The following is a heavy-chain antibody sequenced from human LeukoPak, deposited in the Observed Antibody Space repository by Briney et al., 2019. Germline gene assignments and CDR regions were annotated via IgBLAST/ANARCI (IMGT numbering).Heavy chain of an antibody. CDR1: GYTLTDYY. CDR2: INPNSGGT. D-gene: IGHD3-10*01. J-gene: IGHJ4*02. CDR3: ARALGVGFAEDVYYFDF. Sequence: ASVKVSCKASGYTLTDYYIHWVRQAPGQGLEWMGRINPNSGGTNYAQKFQGRVTMTRDTPINTVYLKLTSLRSTDTALYYCARALGVGFAEDVYYFDFWGQGSLVTVPS. V-gene: IGHV1-2*06.